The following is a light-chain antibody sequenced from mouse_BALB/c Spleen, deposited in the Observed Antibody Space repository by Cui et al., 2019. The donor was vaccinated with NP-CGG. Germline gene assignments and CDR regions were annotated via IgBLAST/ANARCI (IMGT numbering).Light chain of an antibody. CDR2: DTN. CDR3: ALWYSNHWV. Sequence: QAVVTQESALTTSPGETVTLTCRSSTRAVTTTNYANWVQEKPAHLFSGLIGDTNNRAPGVPARFSGSLIGDKAALTITGTQTEDEAIYFCALWYSNHWVFGGGTKLTVL. V-gene: IGLV1*01. J-gene: IGLJ1*01. CDR1: TRAVTTTNY.